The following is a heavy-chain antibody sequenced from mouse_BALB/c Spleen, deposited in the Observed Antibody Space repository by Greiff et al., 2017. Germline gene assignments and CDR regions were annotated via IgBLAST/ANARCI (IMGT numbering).Heavy chain of an antibody. CDR2: ISYSGST. CDR3: ARRGDGYYVSPPYFDY. V-gene: IGHV3-2*02. D-gene: IGHD2-3*01. CDR1: GYSITSDYA. Sequence: EVQLQQSGPGLVKPSQSLSLTCTVTGYSITSDYAWNWIRQFPGNKLEWMGYISYSGSTSYNPSLKSRISITRDTSKNQFFLQLNSVTTEDTATYYCARRGDGYYVSPPYFDYWGQGTTLTVSS. J-gene: IGHJ2*01.